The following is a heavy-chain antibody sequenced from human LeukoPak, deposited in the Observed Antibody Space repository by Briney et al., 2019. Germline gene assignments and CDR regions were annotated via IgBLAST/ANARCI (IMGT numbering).Heavy chain of an antibody. CDR3: ARGSCGYSSCYFDY. Sequence: GGSLRLSCAASGFTFSSYEMNWVRQAPGKGLEWVSYISSSGTIIYYADSVKGRFTISRDNAKNSLYLQMNSLRAEDTAVYCCARGSCGYSSCYFDYWGQGTLVTVSS. V-gene: IGHV3-48*03. CDR2: ISSSGTII. D-gene: IGHD5-18*01. CDR1: GFTFSSYE. J-gene: IGHJ4*02.